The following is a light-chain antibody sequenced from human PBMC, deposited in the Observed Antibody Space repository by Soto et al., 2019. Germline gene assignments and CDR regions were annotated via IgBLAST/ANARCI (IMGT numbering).Light chain of an antibody. CDR3: HQYYKWPLT. J-gene: IGKJ4*01. V-gene: IGKV3-15*01. CDR2: DAS. CDR1: QSAISN. Sequence: EIVLTLSPATLSVSPGERVTLSCRASQSAISNLAWYQQKPGQTPRLLIYDASTRATDIPARFSGSGSGTDFTLTISSLLSEDFAVYYCHQYYKWPLTFGGGTKVDI.